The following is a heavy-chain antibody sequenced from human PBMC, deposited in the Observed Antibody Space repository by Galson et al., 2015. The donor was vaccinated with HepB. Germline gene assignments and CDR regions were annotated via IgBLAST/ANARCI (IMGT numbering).Heavy chain of an antibody. J-gene: IGHJ6*02. CDR3: ARDSRLELQLNNYYSYGMDV. Sequence: SVKVSCKASGYDFDKYGLSWVRQAPGQGLERMGWVSGYDGSANYSPKFQGRVTMTTQTSTGTAYLEMRSLRSDDTAVYYCARDSRLELQLNNYYSYGMDVWGQGTAVIVS. D-gene: IGHD1-7*01. CDR2: VSGYDGSA. V-gene: IGHV1-18*01. CDR1: GYDFDKYG.